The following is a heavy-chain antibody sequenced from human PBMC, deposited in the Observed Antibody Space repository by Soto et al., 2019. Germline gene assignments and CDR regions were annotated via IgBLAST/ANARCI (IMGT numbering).Heavy chain of an antibody. CDR1: GYTFTSYA. V-gene: IGHV1-3*01. Sequence: GASVKVSCKASGYTFTSYAMHWVRQAPGQRLEWMGWINAGNGNTKYSQKFQGRVTITRDTSASTAYMELSRLRSEDTAVYYCTREWGSFHWLARLCVYCMDVRCQGTMVT. CDR2: INAGNGNT. D-gene: IGHD3-9*01. J-gene: IGHJ6*02. CDR3: TREWGSFHWLARLCVYCMDV.